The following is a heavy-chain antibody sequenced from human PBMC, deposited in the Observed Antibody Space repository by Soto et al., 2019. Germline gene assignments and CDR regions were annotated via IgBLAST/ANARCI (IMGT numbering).Heavy chain of an antibody. D-gene: IGHD6-6*01. CDR1: GFTFSSYW. CDR3: ARVTNLKSIAAPLDY. Sequence: GGSLRLSCAASGFTFSSYWMSWVRQAPGKGLEWVANIKQDGSEKYYVDSVKGRFTISRDNAKNSLYLQMNSLRAEDTAVYYCARVTNLKSIAAPLDYWGQGTLVTVSS. CDR2: IKQDGSEK. V-gene: IGHV3-7*01. J-gene: IGHJ4*02.